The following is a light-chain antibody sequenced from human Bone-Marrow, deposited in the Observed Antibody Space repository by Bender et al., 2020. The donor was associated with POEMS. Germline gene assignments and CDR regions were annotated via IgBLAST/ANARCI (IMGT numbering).Light chain of an antibody. V-gene: IGLV2-23*02. Sequence: QSALTQPASVSGSPGQSITISCSGTNSDVGNYDYVSWYQQHPGKAPRFIIYEVTKRPSGVSNRFSGSKSGNTASLTISGLQAEDEADYHCCSYAGSSTWVFGGGTKLTVL. CDR2: EVT. CDR1: NSDVGNYDY. CDR3: CSYAGSSTWV. J-gene: IGLJ3*02.